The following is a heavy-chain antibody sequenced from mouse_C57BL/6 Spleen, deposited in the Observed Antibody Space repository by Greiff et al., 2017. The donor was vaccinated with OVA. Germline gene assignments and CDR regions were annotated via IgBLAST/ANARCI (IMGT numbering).Heavy chain of an antibody. CDR1: GYAFSSSW. CDR2: IYPGDGDT. CDR3: ARSSYYYGSSRGYFDV. J-gene: IGHJ1*03. D-gene: IGHD1-1*01. V-gene: IGHV1-82*01. Sequence: QVQLKESGPELVKPGASVKISCKASGYAFSSSWMNWVKQRPGKGLEWIGRIYPGDGDTNYNGKFKGKATLTADKSSSTAYMQLSSLTSEDSAVYFCARSSYYYGSSRGYFDVWGTGTTVTVSS.